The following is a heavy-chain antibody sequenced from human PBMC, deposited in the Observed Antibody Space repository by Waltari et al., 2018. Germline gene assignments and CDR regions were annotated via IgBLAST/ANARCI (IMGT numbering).Heavy chain of an antibody. CDR3: AREVLNGDCRFDY. J-gene: IGHJ4*02. D-gene: IGHD2-21*02. CDR2: IKDDGSEK. V-gene: IGHV3-7*01. CDR1: GFTFSGYW. Sequence: EVQLVESGGALVQPGGSLRLSCAASGFTFSGYWMSWVRQARGEGLEWVANIKDDGSEKYYVDSVKGRFTSARDNAKNSLYLQLNSLRAEDTAVYYCAREVLNGDCRFDYWGQGTLVTVSS.